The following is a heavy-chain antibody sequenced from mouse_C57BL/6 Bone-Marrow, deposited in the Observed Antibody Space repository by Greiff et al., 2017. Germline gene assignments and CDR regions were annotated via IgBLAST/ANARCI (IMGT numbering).Heavy chain of an antibody. Sequence: EVQGVESGGDLVKPGGSLKLSCAASGFTFSSYGMSWVRQTPDKRLEWVATISSGGSYTYYPDSVKGRFTISRDNAKNTLYLHMSSLKSEDTAMYYCARGPTVRSDYWGQGTTLTVSS. V-gene: IGHV5-6*01. CDR2: ISSGGSYT. D-gene: IGHD1-1*01. CDR1: GFTFSSYG. J-gene: IGHJ2*01. CDR3: ARGPTVRSDY.